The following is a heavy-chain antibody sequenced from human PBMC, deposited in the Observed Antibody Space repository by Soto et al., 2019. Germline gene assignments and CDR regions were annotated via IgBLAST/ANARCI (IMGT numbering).Heavy chain of an antibody. J-gene: IGHJ5*02. CDR1: GFTFSSYA. D-gene: IGHD5-12*01. CDR3: AKGRDIVATVGGWFDP. CDR2: MSGSGGST. Sequence: EVQLLESGGGLVQPGGSLRLSCAASGFTFSSYAMSWVRQAPGKGLEWVSAMSGSGGSTYYADSVKGRFTISRDNSNNTLYLQMNSLRAEDTAVYYCAKGRDIVATVGGWFDPWGQGTLVTVSS. V-gene: IGHV3-23*01.